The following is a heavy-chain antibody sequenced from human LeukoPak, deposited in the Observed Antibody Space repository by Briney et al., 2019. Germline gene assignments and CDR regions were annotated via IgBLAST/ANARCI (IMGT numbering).Heavy chain of an antibody. D-gene: IGHD2/OR15-2a*01. Sequence: GASVKVSCMASGYTFTGYYMHWVRQAPGQGLEWMGWINPNSGGTNYAQKFQGRVTVTRDTSISTAYMELSRLRSDDTAVYYCARGGIEYYDAFDIWGQGTMVTVSS. CDR2: INPNSGGT. CDR3: ARGGIEYYDAFDI. CDR1: GYTFTGYY. J-gene: IGHJ3*02. V-gene: IGHV1-2*02.